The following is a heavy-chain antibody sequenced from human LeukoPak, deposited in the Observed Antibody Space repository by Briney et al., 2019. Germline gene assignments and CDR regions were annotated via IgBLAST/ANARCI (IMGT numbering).Heavy chain of an antibody. CDR2: IYPGDSDT. D-gene: IGHD3-22*01. J-gene: IGHJ4*02. CDR3: ARHKRNYPFSSSGYYTDY. CDR1: GYSFTSYW. Sequence: GESLKISCKGSGYSFTSYWIGWVRQMPGKGLEWMGIIYPGDSDTRYSPSFQGQVTISADKSISTAYLQWSSLKASDTAMYYCARHKRNYPFSSSGYYTDYWGQGTLVTVSS. V-gene: IGHV5-51*01.